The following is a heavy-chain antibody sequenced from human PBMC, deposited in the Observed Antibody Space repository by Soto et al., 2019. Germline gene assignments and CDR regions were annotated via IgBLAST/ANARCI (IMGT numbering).Heavy chain of an antibody. CDR2: INAGNGNT. CDR1: GYTFTSYA. D-gene: IGHD2-2*01. CDR3: ARGAPYCSSTSCTFDY. V-gene: IGHV1-3*01. J-gene: IGHJ4*02. Sequence: ASVKVSCKASGYTFTSYAMHWVRQAPGQRLEWMGWINAGNGNTKYSQKFQGRVTITRDTSASTAYMELSSLRSEDTAVYYCARGAPYCSSTSCTFDYWGQGTLVTVSS.